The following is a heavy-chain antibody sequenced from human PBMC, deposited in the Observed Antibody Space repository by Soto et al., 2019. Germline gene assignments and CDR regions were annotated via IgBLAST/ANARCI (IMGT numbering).Heavy chain of an antibody. CDR2: ISSSSSYI. D-gene: IGHD6-13*01. CDR3: ARPYSRSWYRELGWFDP. V-gene: IGHV3-21*01. Sequence: GGSLRLSCAASGFTFSSYSMNWVRQAPGKGLEWVSSISSSSSYIYYADSVKGRFTISRDNAKNSLYLQMNSLRAEDTAVYYCARPYSRSWYRELGWFDPWGQGPLVTVSS. CDR1: GFTFSSYS. J-gene: IGHJ5*02.